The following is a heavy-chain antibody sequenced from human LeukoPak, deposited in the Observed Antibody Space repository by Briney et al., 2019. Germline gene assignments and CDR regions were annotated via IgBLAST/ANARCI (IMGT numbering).Heavy chain of an antibody. D-gene: IGHD3-10*01. V-gene: IGHV3-7*05. CDR3: ARTGGMAV. Sequence: GGSLRLSCAASGFNFSMYWMTWVRQAPGKGLQWVANIKQEGSEKNYVDSVKGRFTISRDNAKNSLYLQMNSLRAEDTAVYYCARTGGMAVWGQGTTVTVSS. CDR2: IKQEGSEK. J-gene: IGHJ6*02. CDR1: GFNFSMYW.